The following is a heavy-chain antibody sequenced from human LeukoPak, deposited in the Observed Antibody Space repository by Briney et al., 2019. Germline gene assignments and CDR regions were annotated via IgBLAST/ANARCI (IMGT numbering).Heavy chain of an antibody. D-gene: IGHD3-22*01. J-gene: IGHJ2*01. V-gene: IGHV1-69*13. CDR2: IIPIFGTA. CDR3: ARGVSMIVVVIHDWYFDL. CDR1: GGTFSSYA. Sequence: ASVKVSCKAFGGTFSSYAISWVRQAPGQGLEWMGGIIPIFGTANYAQKFQGRVTITADESTSTAYMELSSLRSEDTAVYYCARGVSMIVVVIHDWYFDLWGRGTLVTVSS.